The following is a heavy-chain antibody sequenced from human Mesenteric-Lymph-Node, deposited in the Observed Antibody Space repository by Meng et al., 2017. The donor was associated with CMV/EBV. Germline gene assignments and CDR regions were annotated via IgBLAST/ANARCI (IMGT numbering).Heavy chain of an antibody. CDR1: FSRYG. CDR3: AKDHQIYCSSISCYMGSFDY. V-gene: IGHV3-30*02. Sequence: FSRYGRHWGRQAPGKELEWVAFIRYDGTNKYYAESVKGRFTISRDNSKNTLYLQMNSLRAEDTAVYYCAKDHQIYCSSISCYMGSFDYWGQGTLVTVSS. CDR2: IRYDGTNK. J-gene: IGHJ4*02. D-gene: IGHD2-2*02.